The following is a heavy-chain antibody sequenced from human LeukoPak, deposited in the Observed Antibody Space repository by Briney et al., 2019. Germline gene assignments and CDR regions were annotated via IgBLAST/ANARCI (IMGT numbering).Heavy chain of an antibody. J-gene: IGHJ6*02. D-gene: IGHD3-10*01. CDR1: GFTVSSNY. CDR2: IYSGGST. V-gene: IGHV3-66*01. CDR3: ARDHMVRGVITYYYYGMDV. Sequence: GGSLRLSCAASGFTVSSNYMSWVRQAPGKGLEWVSVIYSGGSTYYADSVTGRFTISRDNSKNTLYLQMNSLRAEDTAVYYCARDHMVRGVITYYYYGMDVWGQGTTVTVSS.